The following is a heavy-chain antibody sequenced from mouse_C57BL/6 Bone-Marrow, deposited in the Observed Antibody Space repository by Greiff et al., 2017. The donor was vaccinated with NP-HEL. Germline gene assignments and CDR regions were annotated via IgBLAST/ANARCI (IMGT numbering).Heavy chain of an antibody. CDR3: AREELTGQYYFDY. CDR2: IDPSDSYT. D-gene: IGHD4-1*01. CDR1: GYTFTSYW. J-gene: IGHJ2*01. V-gene: IGHV1-50*01. Sequence: QVQLKQPGAELVKPGASVKLSCKASGYTFTSYWMQWVKQRPGQGLEWIGEIDPSDSYTNYNQKFKGKATLTVDTSSSTAYMQLSSLTSEDSAVYYCAREELTGQYYFDYWGQGTTLTVSS.